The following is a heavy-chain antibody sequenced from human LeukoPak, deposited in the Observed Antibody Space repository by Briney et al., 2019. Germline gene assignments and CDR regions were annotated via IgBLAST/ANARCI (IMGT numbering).Heavy chain of an antibody. CDR3: ARAVTDSSGYYYWFDP. J-gene: IGHJ5*02. Sequence: ASVKVSCKASGYTFTSYDINWVRQATGQGFEWMGWMNPNSGNTGCAQKFQGRVTMTRNTSISTAYMELSSLRSEDTAVYYCARAVTDSSGYYYWFDPWGQGTLVTVSS. D-gene: IGHD3-22*01. CDR1: GYTFTSYD. V-gene: IGHV1-8*01. CDR2: MNPNSGNT.